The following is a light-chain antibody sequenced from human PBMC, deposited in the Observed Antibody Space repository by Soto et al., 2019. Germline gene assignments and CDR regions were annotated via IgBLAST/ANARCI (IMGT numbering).Light chain of an antibody. CDR2: LGS. Sequence: DIVMTQSPLSLPVTPGEPASISCRSSQSLLHSDGYNFLDWYLQKPGQSPQLLIYLGSYRASGVPDMFSGSGSGTDFTLKISRVEAEDVGVYYCMQALQTPFTFGPGTKVDIK. J-gene: IGKJ3*01. CDR3: MQALQTPFT. CDR1: QSLLHSDGYNF. V-gene: IGKV2-28*01.